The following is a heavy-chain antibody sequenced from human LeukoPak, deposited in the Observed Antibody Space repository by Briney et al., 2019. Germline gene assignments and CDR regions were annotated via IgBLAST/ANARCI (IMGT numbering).Heavy chain of an antibody. CDR2: INHSGST. J-gene: IGHJ6*03. CDR3: ERQRNCSSTSCYFPPYYYMDV. V-gene: IGHV4-34*01. Sequence: SETLSLTCAVYGGSFSGYYWSWIRQPPGKGLEWIGEINHSGSTNYNPSLKSRVTISVDTSKNQFSLKLSSVTAADTAVYYCERQRNCSSTSCYFPPYYYMDVWGKGTTVTVSS. D-gene: IGHD2-2*01. CDR1: GGSFSGYY.